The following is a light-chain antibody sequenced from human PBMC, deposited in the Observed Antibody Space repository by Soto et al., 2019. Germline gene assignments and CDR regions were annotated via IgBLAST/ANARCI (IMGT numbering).Light chain of an antibody. Sequence: SSSSCLSAWYQQHRMPAPPLFLSVASLLGDGLPTRCSSSGSGTAFTLTICRLEPDDFAYYYCQQYGSSPWTFGQGTKVDIK. V-gene: IGKV3-20*01. J-gene: IGKJ1*01. CDR1: SSSSCL. CDR3: QQYGSSPWT. CDR2: VAS.